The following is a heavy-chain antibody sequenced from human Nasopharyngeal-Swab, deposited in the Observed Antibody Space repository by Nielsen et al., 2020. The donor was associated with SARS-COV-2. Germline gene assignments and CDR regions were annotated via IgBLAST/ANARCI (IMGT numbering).Heavy chain of an antibody. CDR2: LYYSGST. D-gene: IGHD3-3*01. Sequence: SETLSLTCTVSGVSISRSDSYWGWVRQPPGKGLEWIGSLYYSGSTYYNPSLKSRVTISVDTSKNQFSLKLSSVTAADTAVYYCARTPPHYDFWSGYPGWFDPWGQGTLVTVSS. V-gene: IGHV4-39*07. CDR3: ARTPPHYDFWSGYPGWFDP. J-gene: IGHJ5*02. CDR1: GVSISRSDSY.